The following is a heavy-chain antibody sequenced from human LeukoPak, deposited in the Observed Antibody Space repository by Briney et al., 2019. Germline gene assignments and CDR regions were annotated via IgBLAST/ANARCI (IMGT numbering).Heavy chain of an antibody. D-gene: IGHD3-9*01. J-gene: IGHJ4*02. V-gene: IGHV1-2*06. CDR1: GYTFTGYY. CDR3: ARGGNFLTGYYWTTPLFQKPYYFDY. CDR2: INPNSGGT. Sequence: ASVKVSCKASGYTFTGYYMHWVRRAPGQGLEWMGRINPNSGGTNYAQKFQGRVTMTRDTSISTAYMELSRLRSDDTAVYYCARGGNFLTGYYWTTPLFQKPYYFDYWGQGTLVTVSS.